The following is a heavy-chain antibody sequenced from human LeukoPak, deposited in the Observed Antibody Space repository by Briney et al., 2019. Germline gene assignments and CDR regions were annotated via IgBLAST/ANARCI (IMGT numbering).Heavy chain of an antibody. CDR2: IVVGSGNT. CDR3: AAPTEYSSSSGSYYYYGMDV. CDR1: GFTFAISA. J-gene: IGHJ6*02. Sequence: GTSVTVSCKASGFTFAISAMQWVRQARGQRLEWIGWIVVGSGNTNYAQKFRERVTITRDMSTSTAYMELSSLRSEDTAVYYCAAPTEYSSSSGSYYYYGMDVWGQGTTVTVSS. V-gene: IGHV1-58*02. D-gene: IGHD6-6*01.